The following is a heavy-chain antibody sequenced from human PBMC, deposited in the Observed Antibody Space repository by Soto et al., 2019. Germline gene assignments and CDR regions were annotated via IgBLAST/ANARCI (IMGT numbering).Heavy chain of an antibody. V-gene: IGHV3-64D*08. CDR1: GFTFSSYA. CDR2: ISSNGGST. D-gene: IGHD3-22*01. CDR3: VKGRRSYGVLEVSSGYYGPHDAFDI. J-gene: IGHJ3*02. Sequence: GGSLRLSCSASGFTFSSYAMHWVRQAPGKGLEYVSAISSNGGSTYYADSVKGRFTISRDNSKNTLYLQMSSLRAEDTAVYYCVKGRRSYGVLEVSSGYYGPHDAFDIWGQGTMVTVSS.